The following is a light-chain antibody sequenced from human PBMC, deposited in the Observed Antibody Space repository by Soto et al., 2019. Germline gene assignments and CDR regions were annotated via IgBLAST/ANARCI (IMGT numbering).Light chain of an antibody. V-gene: IGKV3-20*01. CDR3: QQYGDSPRT. Sequence: EIVMTQSPATLSVSPGERATLSCRASQSVSSNLAWYQHKPGQAPRLLIYGAYSRATGIQDRFSGSGSGTDFTLTIRRLEPEDFAMYYCQQYGDSPRTFGQGTRLEIK. CDR2: GAY. J-gene: IGKJ5*01. CDR1: QSVSSN.